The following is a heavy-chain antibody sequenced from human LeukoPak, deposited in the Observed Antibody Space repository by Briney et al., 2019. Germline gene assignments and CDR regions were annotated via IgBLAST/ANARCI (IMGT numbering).Heavy chain of an antibody. Sequence: PGGSLRLSCAASGFTFSSYEMNWVRQAPGKGLEWVSSISRSATTIYYADSVKGRFTISRDNGKNSLYLQMNSLRAEDTAVYYCARDLRYFDYWGQGTLVTVSS. CDR3: ARDLRYFDY. CDR2: ISRSATTI. V-gene: IGHV3-48*03. J-gene: IGHJ4*02. CDR1: GFTFSSYE.